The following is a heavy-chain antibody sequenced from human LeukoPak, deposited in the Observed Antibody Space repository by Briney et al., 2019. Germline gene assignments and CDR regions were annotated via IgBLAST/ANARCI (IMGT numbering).Heavy chain of an antibody. V-gene: IGHV3-23*01. CDR2: ISSGDRT. J-gene: IGHJ4*02. D-gene: IGHD3-9*01. Sequence: GGSLRLSCAASGFTFSSYAMNWVRPAPGKGLEWVAGISSGDRTFHADSVKGRFTISRDKSKDTLYLQMNSRRAEDTAVYYCAKDATASPYFHWFDNWGQGTQVIVSS. CDR1: GFTFSSYA. CDR3: AKDATASPYFHWFDN.